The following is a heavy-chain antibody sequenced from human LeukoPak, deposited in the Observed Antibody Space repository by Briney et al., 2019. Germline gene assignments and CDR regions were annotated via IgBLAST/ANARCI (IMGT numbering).Heavy chain of an antibody. J-gene: IGHJ4*02. D-gene: IGHD5-12*01. CDR1: GFTFSSYG. CDR2: IWYDGSNK. V-gene: IGHV3-33*01. CDR3: ARDPSGYDFPYFDY. Sequence: GGSLRLSCAASGFTFSSYGMHWVRQAPGKGLEWVAVIWYDGSNKYYADSVKGRFTISGDNSKNTLYLQMNSLRAEDTAVYYCARDPSGYDFPYFDYWGQGTLVTVSS.